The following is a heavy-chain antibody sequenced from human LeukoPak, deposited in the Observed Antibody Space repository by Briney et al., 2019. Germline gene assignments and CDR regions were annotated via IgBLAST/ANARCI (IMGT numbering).Heavy chain of an antibody. CDR2: IYPGDSDT. Sequence: GESLKISCKGSGYSFTSYWIGWVRQMPGKGLEWMGIIYPGDSDTRYSPSFQGQVTISADKSIRTAYLQWSSLKASDTAMYYCARWAPQRDSGYDYFDYWGQGTLVTVSS. V-gene: IGHV5-51*01. J-gene: IGHJ4*02. CDR3: ARWAPQRDSGYDYFDY. CDR1: GYSFTSYW. D-gene: IGHD5-12*01.